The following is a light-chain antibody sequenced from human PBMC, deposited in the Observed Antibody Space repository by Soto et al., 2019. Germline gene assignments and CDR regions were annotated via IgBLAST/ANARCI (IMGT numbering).Light chain of an antibody. CDR2: YDS. CDR1: NIGSKS. V-gene: IGLV3-21*04. CDR3: QVWDSSSDHPS. J-gene: IGLJ2*01. Sequence: SYELTQPPSVSVAPGKTARITCGGNNIGSKSVHWYQQKPGQAPVLVIYYDSDRPTGLPERFSGSNSGNTATLTISRVEAGDEADYYCQVWDSSSDHPSFGGGTKLTVL.